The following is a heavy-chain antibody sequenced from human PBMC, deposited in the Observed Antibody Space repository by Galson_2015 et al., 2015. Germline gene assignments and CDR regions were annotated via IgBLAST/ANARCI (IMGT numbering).Heavy chain of an antibody. CDR1: GFTFSDYG. J-gene: IGHJ6*02. Sequence: SLRLSCAASGFTFSDYGMHWVRQAPGKGLEWVALISYDGRAKSYAESVKGRFTISRDNFKNTLYLQVNSLRPDDTAVYYCAKDVRYVLLPTEASGIDVWGRGTLVTVSS. D-gene: IGHD3-10*02. CDR2: ISYDGRAK. V-gene: IGHV3-30*18. CDR3: AKDVRYVLLPTEASGIDV.